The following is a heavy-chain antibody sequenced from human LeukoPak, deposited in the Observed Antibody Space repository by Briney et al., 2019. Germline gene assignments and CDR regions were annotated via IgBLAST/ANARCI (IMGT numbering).Heavy chain of an antibody. V-gene: IGHV4-59*01. J-gene: IGHJ3*02. Sequence: PSETLSLTCTVSGGSISSYYWSWIRQPPGKGLEWIGHIYYSGSTNYNPSLKSRVTISVDTSKNQFSLKLSSVTAADTAVYYCARLRITIFGVVILDAFDIWGQGTMVTVSS. CDR2: IYYSGST. CDR3: ARLRITIFGVVILDAFDI. CDR1: GGSISSYY. D-gene: IGHD3-3*01.